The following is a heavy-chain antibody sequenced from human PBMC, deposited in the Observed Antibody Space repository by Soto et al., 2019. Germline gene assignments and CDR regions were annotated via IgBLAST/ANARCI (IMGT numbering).Heavy chain of an antibody. CDR2: ISGSGGST. Sequence: GGSLRLSCAASGFTFSSYAMSWVRQAPGKGLEWVSAISGSGGSTYYADSVKGRFTISRDNSKNTLYLQMNSLRAEDTAVYYCAKNRGIMITFGGVIVCPTPFDYWGQGTLVTVSS. V-gene: IGHV3-23*01. CDR3: AKNRGIMITFGGVIVCPTPFDY. CDR1: GFTFSSYA. D-gene: IGHD3-16*02. J-gene: IGHJ4*02.